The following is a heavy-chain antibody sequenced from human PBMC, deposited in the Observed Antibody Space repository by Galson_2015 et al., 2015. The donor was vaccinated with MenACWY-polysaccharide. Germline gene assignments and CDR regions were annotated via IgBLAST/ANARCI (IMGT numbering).Heavy chain of an antibody. CDR3: ARDFLSTVTTRPGY. Sequence: SVKVSCKASGYTFTSYGISWVRQAPGQGLEWMGWISVYNGNTKYAQNLQGRVTMTTDTSTSTAYMELRSLRSVDTAVYYCARDFLSTVTTRPGYWGQGTLVTVSS. CDR1: GYTFTSYG. J-gene: IGHJ4*02. D-gene: IGHD4-17*01. V-gene: IGHV1-18*01. CDR2: ISVYNGNT.